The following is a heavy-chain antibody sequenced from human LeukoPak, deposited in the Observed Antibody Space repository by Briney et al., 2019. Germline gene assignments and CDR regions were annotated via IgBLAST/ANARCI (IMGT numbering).Heavy chain of an antibody. CDR1: GFTFDDCT. J-gene: IGHJ1*01. Sequence: PGGSLRLSCAASGFTFDDCTMHWVRQAPGKGLEWVSLISWDGGSTYYADSVKGRFTISSDNSKNSLYLQMNSLRTEDTALYYCAKASHSSSWYWYFQHWGQGTLVTVSS. CDR3: AKASHSSSWYWYFQH. CDR2: ISWDGGST. D-gene: IGHD6-13*01. V-gene: IGHV3-43*01.